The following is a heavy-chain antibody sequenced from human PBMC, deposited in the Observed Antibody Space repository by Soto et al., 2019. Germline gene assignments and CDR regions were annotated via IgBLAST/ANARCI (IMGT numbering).Heavy chain of an antibody. CDR3: AKEPSYDILTVYYLGY. D-gene: IGHD3-9*01. CDR2: ISGSGGST. CDR1: GFTFSSYA. V-gene: IGHV3-23*01. Sequence: GGSLRLSCAASGFTFSSYAMSWVRQAPGKGLEWVSAISGSGGSTYYADSVKGRFTISRDNSKNTLYLQMNSLRAEDTAVYYCAKEPSYDILTVYYLGYWSQVTLVTFSS. J-gene: IGHJ4*02.